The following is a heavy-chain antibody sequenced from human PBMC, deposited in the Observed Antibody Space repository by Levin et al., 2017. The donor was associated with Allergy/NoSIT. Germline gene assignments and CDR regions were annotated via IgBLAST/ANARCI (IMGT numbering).Heavy chain of an antibody. CDR2: ISYDGSNK. CDR1: GFTFSSYG. V-gene: IGHV3-30*18. J-gene: IGHJ6*03. D-gene: IGHD5-18*01. CDR3: AKRWGTLRPKQLWFSVPLDYYYMDV. Sequence: GESLKISCAASGFTFSSYGMHWVRQAPGKGLEWVAVISYDGSNKYYADSVKGRFTISRDNSKNTLYLQMNSLRAEDTAVYYCAKRWGTLRPKQLWFSVPLDYYYMDVWGKGTTVTVSS.